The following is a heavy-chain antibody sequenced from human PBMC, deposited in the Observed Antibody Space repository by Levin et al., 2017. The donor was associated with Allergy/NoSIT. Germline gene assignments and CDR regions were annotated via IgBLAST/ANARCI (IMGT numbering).Heavy chain of an antibody. Sequence: GGSLRLSCAASGFTFSSYGMHWVRQAPGKGLEWVAVISSDGSKKFYADSVKGRFTISRDNSKNTLDLQMNSPRAEDTAVYYCAKDVYDSGWYPLGDDAVERWRQGTKVSVSS. CDR1: GFTFSSYG. CDR3: AKDVYDSGWYPLGDDAVER. D-gene: IGHD6-19*01. V-gene: IGHV3-30*18. J-gene: IGHJ3*02. CDR2: ISSDGSKK.